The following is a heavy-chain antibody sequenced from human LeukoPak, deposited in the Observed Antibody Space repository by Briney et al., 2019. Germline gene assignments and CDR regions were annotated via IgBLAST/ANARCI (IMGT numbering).Heavy chain of an antibody. V-gene: IGHV3-15*01. CDR1: GFTFTSYE. Sequence: PGGSLRLSCAASGFTFTSYEMNWVRQAPGKGLEWVGRIKSKSDGGTTDNAAPVKGRFTISKDDSKNTLYLQMNSLKTEDTGIYYCTTGTLTSDYWGQGTLVTVSS. D-gene: IGHD4-17*01. CDR2: IKSKSDGGTT. CDR3: TTGTLTSDY. J-gene: IGHJ4*02.